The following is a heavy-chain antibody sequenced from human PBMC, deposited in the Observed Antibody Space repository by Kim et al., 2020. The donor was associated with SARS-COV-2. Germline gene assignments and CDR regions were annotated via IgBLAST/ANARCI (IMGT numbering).Heavy chain of an antibody. CDR3: ARSSTMVPPYFDY. D-gene: IGHD3-10*01. CDR2: ISYDGSNK. V-gene: IGHV3-30*04. J-gene: IGHJ4*02. Sequence: GSLRLSCAASGFTFSSYAMHWVRQAPGKGLEWVAVISYDGSNKYYVDSVKGRFTISRDNSKNTLYLQMNSLRAEDTAVYYCARSSTMVPPYFDYWGQGT. CDR1: GFTFSSYA.